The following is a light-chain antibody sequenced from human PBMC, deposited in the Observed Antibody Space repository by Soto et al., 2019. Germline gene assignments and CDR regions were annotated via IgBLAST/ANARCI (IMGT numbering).Light chain of an antibody. Sequence: QSVLTQPPSVSAAPGQKVTISCSGGSSNIGNNDVCWYQQFPGAPPKLLMYDNNKRLSGIPGRFSGSKSGTSATLGITALQTGDEADYFCGTWDTNPNAVLFGGGTKLTVL. CDR2: DNN. J-gene: IGLJ2*01. CDR3: GTWDTNPNAVL. V-gene: IGLV1-51*01. CDR1: SSNIGNND.